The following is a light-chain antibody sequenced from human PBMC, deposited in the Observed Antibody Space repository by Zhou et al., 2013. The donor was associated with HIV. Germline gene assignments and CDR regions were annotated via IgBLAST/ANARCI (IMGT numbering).Light chain of an antibody. Sequence: DIQMTQSPSSLSASVGDRVTLTCRASQAIRNDLGWYQQRPGKAPKRLIYAASNLQSGVPSRFSGSGSGTDFTFTISSLQPEDIATYYCQQYDNLPYTFGQGTKLEIK. CDR3: QQYDNLPYT. V-gene: IGKV1-33*01. J-gene: IGKJ2*01. CDR2: AAS. CDR1: QAIRND.